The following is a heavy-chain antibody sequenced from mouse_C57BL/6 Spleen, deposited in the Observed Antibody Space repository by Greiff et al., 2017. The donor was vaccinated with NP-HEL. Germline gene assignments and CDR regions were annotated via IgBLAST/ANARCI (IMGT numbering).Heavy chain of an antibody. V-gene: IGHV1-9*01. D-gene: IGHD3-3*01. CDR2: ILPGSGST. J-gene: IGHJ1*03. CDR3: ARRDRSSIYWYFDV. CDR1: GYTFTGYW. Sequence: QVQLKQSGAELMQPGASVTLSCKATGYTFTGYWIEWVKQRPGHGLEWIGEILPGSGSTKYNEKFNGKAPFTADTSSNTAYMQLSSLTTEDSAIYYWARRDRSSIYWYFDVWGTGTTVTVSS.